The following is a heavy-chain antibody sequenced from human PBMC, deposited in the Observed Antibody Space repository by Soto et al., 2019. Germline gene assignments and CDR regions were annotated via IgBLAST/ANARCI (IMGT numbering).Heavy chain of an antibody. CDR1: GGSISSGDYY. CDR3: ARAGYYDSSGPLG. V-gene: IGHV4-30-4*01. CDR2: IYYSGST. D-gene: IGHD3-22*01. J-gene: IGHJ4*02. Sequence: SETLSLTCTVSGGSISSGDYYWSWIRQPPGKGLEWIGNIYYSGSTYYNPSLKSRVTISVDTSKNQFSLKLSSVTAADTAVYYCARAGYYDSSGPLGWGQGTLVTVSS.